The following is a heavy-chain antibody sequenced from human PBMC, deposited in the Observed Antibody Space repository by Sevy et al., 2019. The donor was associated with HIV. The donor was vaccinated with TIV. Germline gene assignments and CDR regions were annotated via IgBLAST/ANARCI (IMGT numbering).Heavy chain of an antibody. CDR2: ISYDGSNK. J-gene: IGHJ3*02. CDR1: GFTFSSYA. CDR3: ARDPFHSSSNPFDI. Sequence: GGSLRLSCAASGFTFSSYAMHWVRQAPGKGLEWVAVISYDGSNKYYADSVKGRFTISRDNSKNTLYLQMNSLRAEDTAVYYCARDPFHSSSNPFDIWGQGTMVTVSS. V-gene: IGHV3-30-3*01. D-gene: IGHD6-13*01.